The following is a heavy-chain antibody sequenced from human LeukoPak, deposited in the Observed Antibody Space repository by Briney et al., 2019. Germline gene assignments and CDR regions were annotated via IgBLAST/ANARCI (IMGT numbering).Heavy chain of an antibody. CDR3: AKGRYSSRSGGYYFDF. V-gene: IGHV3-30*18. CDR2: ISYDGSNK. D-gene: IGHD6-13*01. CDR1: GFTFSSYG. Sequence: GGSLRLSCAASGFTFSSYGMHWVRQAPGKGLEWVAVISYDGSNKYYADSVKGRFTISRDNSKNTLYLQMNSLRAEDTAVYYCAKGRYSSRSGGYYFDFWGQGTLVTVSS. J-gene: IGHJ4*02.